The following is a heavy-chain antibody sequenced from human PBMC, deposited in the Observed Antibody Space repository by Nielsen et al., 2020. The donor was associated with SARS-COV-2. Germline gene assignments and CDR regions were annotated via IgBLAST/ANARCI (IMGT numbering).Heavy chain of an antibody. CDR2: ISDSGTST. CDR1: GFTFNIYG. J-gene: IGHJ6*02. V-gene: IGHV3-23*01. Sequence: GGSLRLSCAAAGFTFNIYGMSWVRQAPGKGLEWVSGISDSGTSTNYADSVKGRFTVSRDNSRNTLYLQMNSLRAEDTAVYYCAKDKYQLLDYGMDVWGQGTMVTVSS. CDR3: AKDKYQLLDYGMDV. D-gene: IGHD2-2*01.